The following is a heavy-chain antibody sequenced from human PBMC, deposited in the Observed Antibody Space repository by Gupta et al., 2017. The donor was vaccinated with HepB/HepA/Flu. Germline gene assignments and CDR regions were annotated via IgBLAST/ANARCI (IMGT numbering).Heavy chain of an antibody. CDR3: ARDLRETKLELHYYYYYGMDV. V-gene: IGHV3-33*01. D-gene: IGHD1-7*01. J-gene: IGHJ6*02. CDR1: GFTFSSYG. Sequence: QVQLVESGGGVVQPGRSLRLSCAASGFTFSSYGMPWVRQAPGKGLEWVAVIWYDGSNKYYADSVKGRFTISRDNSKNTLYLQMNSLRAEDTAVYYCARDLRETKLELHYYYYYGMDVWGQGTTVTVSS. CDR2: IWYDGSNK.